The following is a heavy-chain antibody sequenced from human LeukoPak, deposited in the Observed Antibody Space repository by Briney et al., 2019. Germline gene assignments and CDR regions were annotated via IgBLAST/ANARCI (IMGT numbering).Heavy chain of an antibody. CDR2: INHSGST. Sequence: PSETLSLTCAVYGGSFSGYYWSWIRQPPGKGLEWIGEINHSGSTNYNPSLKSRVTISVDTSKNQFSLKLSSVTATDTAVYYCARVTGMATLWGQGTLVTVSS. V-gene: IGHV4-34*01. CDR1: GGSFSGYY. CDR3: ARVTGMATL. J-gene: IGHJ4*02. D-gene: IGHD1-1*01.